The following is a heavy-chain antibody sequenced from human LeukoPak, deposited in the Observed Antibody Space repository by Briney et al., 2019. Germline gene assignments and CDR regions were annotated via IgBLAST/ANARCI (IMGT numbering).Heavy chain of an antibody. Sequence: SETLSLTCAVSGGSISSSNWWSWVRPPPGKGLEWIGEIYHSGTTNYNPSLKSRVTISVDKSKNQFSLKLSSVTAADTAVYYCARSPSGSSSRYFDPWGQGTLVTVSS. CDR1: GGSISSSNW. CDR2: IYHSGTT. J-gene: IGHJ5*02. CDR3: ARSPSGSSSRYFDP. D-gene: IGHD1-26*01. V-gene: IGHV4-4*02.